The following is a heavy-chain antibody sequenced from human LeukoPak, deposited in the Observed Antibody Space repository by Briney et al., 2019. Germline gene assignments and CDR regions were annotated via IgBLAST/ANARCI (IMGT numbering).Heavy chain of an antibody. CDR3: ARGCRIFRVVPLAY. V-gene: IGHV3-21*01. J-gene: IGHJ4*02. D-gene: IGHD3-3*01. Sequence: GGSLRLSCAASGFTFSSYSMNWVRQAPGKGLEWVSSISSSSSYIYYADSAKGRFTISRDNAKNSLYLQMNSLRADDTAVYYCARGCRIFRVVPLAYWGQGTLVTVSS. CDR2: ISSSSSYI. CDR1: GFTFSSYS.